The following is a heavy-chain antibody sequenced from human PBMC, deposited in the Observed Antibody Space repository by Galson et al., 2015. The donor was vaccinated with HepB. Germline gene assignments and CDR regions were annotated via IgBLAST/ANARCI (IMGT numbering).Heavy chain of an antibody. V-gene: IGHV5-10-1*01. CDR3: ARGSSGWYYFDY. CDR2: IDPSDSYI. Sequence: QSGAEVKKPGESLRISRKGSGYSFTSYWISWVRQMPGKGLEWMGRIDPSDSYINYSPSFQGHVTISADKSISTAYLQWSSLKASDTAMYYCARGSSGWYYFDYWGQGTLVTVSS. J-gene: IGHJ4*02. D-gene: IGHD6-19*01. CDR1: GYSFTSYW.